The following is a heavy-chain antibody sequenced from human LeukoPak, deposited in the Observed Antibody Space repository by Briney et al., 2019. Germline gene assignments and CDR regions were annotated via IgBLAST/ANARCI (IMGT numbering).Heavy chain of an antibody. Sequence: GGSLRLSCAASGFTFSSSAMSWVRQVPGRGLEWVSGISASGGSTNYADSVRGRFTISRDNSKNTLYVQMNSLRDEDTALYYCAKDQRRESPHYLDSWGQGTLVTVSS. CDR1: GFTFSSSA. CDR3: AKDQRRESPHYLDS. J-gene: IGHJ4*02. CDR2: ISASGGST. V-gene: IGHV3-23*01.